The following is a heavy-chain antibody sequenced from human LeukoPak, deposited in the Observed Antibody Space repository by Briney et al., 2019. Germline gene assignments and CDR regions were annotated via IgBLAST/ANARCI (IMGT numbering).Heavy chain of an antibody. Sequence: GGSLRLSCAASGFTFSSYEMNWVCQAPGKGLEWVSYISSSSSTIYYADSVKGRFTISRDNAKNSLYLQMNSLRAEDTAVYYCARSMVRGVITYFDYWGQGTLVTVSS. D-gene: IGHD3-10*01. CDR3: ARSMVRGVITYFDY. CDR1: GFTFSSYE. J-gene: IGHJ4*02. V-gene: IGHV3-48*01. CDR2: ISSSSSTI.